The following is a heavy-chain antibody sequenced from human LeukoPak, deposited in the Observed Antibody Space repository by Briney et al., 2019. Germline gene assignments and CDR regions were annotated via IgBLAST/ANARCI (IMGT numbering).Heavy chain of an antibody. J-gene: IGHJ6*03. Sequence: SQTLSLTCAISGDSVSSNSAAWNWIRQSPSRGLEWLGRTYYRSKWYNDYTVSMRSRITINPDTSKNQFSLQLNSVTPKDTAVYYCARGMVKINYYMDVWGKGTTVTVSS. D-gene: IGHD4-23*01. V-gene: IGHV6-1*01. CDR3: ARGMVKINYYMDV. CDR2: TYYRSKWYN. CDR1: GDSVSSNSAA.